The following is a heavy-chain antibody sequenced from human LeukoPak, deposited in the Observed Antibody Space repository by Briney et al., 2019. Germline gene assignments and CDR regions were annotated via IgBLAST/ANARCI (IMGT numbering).Heavy chain of an antibody. CDR2: INPNSGGT. CDR1: GYTFTGNY. V-gene: IGHV1-2*02. CDR3: ARAYYDILTGYENFDY. J-gene: IGHJ4*02. Sequence: ASVKVSCKASGYTFTGNYMHWVRQGPGQGLEWMGWINPNSGGTNYAQKSQGRVTMTRDTSISTAYMELSRLRSVDTAVYYCARAYYDILTGYENFDYWGQGTLVTVSS. D-gene: IGHD3-9*01.